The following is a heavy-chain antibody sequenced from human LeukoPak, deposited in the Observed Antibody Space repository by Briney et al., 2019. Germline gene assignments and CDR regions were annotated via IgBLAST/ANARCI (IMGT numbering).Heavy chain of an antibody. CDR1: GYTFTSYG. CDR2: IIPIFGTA. CDR3: ARVVVPAAIRDYYYYYYGMDV. Sequence: SVKVSCKASGYTFTSYGISWVRQAPGQGLEWMGGIIPIFGTANYAQKFQGRVTITADESTSTAYMELSSLRSEDTAVYYCARVVVPAAIRDYYYYYYGMDVWGQGTTVTVSS. D-gene: IGHD2-2*01. V-gene: IGHV1-69*13. J-gene: IGHJ6*02.